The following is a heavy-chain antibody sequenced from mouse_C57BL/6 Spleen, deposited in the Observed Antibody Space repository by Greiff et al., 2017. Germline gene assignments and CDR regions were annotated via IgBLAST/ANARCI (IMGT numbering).Heavy chain of an antibody. CDR3: TEYYGSSPFAY. CDR2: IRLKSDNYAT. CDR1: GFTFSNYW. D-gene: IGHD1-1*01. J-gene: IGHJ3*01. Sequence: EVKLMESGGGLVQPGGSMKLSCVASGFTFSNYWMNWVRQSPEKGLEWVAQIRLKSDNYATHYAESVKGRFTISIDDAKSSVYLQMNNLRAEDTGIYYCTEYYGSSPFAYWGQGTLVTVSA. V-gene: IGHV6-3*01.